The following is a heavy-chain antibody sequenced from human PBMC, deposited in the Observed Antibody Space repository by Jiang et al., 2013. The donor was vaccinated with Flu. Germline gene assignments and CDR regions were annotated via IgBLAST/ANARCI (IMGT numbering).Heavy chain of an antibody. CDR1: GGSISSYY. J-gene: IGHJ3*02. V-gene: IGHV4-59*01. CDR2: IYYSGST. CDR3: ARVNPYDILTGYYKQDAFDI. Sequence: LLKPSETLSLTCTVSGGSISSYYWSWIRQPPGKGLEWIGYIYYSGSTNYNPSLKSRVTISVDTSKNQFSLKLSSVTAADTAVYYCARVNPYDILTGYYKQDAFDIWGQGTMVTVSS. D-gene: IGHD3-9*01.